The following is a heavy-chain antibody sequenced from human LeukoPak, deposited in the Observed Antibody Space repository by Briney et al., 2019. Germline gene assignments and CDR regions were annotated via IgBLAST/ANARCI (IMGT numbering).Heavy chain of an antibody. V-gene: IGHV4-39*07. J-gene: IGHJ3*02. CDR1: SASITSSNYY. CDR3: ARPVYDFWSGFHRDAFAI. Sequence: PSETLSLTCTVSSASITSSNYYWAWIRQPPGKRLEFIGTIYYDGSTYYNPSLKRRVTISVDTSKNQFSLKLSSVTAADTAIYYCARPVYDFWSGFHRDAFAIWGQGTMVTVSS. CDR2: IYYDGST. D-gene: IGHD3-3*01.